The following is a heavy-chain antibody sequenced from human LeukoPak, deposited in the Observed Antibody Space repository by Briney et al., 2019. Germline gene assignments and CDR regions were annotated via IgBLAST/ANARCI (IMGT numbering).Heavy chain of an antibody. CDR2: IYYSGST. CDR1: GGSISSYY. J-gene: IGHJ6*03. CDR3: ARDSSGYYFLYGPSYYYYMDV. V-gene: IGHV4-59*08. Sequence: SETLSLTCTVSGGSISSYYWSWIRQPPGKGLEWIGYIYYSGSTNYNPSLKSRVTISVDTSKNQFSLKLSSVTAADTAVYYCARDSSGYYFLYGPSYYYYMDVWGKGTTVTVSS. D-gene: IGHD3-22*01.